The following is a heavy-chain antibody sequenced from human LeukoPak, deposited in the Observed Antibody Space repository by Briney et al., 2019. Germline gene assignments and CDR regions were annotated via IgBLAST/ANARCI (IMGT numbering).Heavy chain of an antibody. CDR2: IIPIFGTA. Sequence: ASVKVSCKTSGGTFSSYAISWVRQAPGQGLERMGGIIPIFGTANYAQKFQGRVTITADKSTSTAYMELSSLRSEDTAVYYCARERPGGKTDYWGQGTLVTVSS. CDR1: GGTFSSYA. CDR3: ARERPGGKTDY. V-gene: IGHV1-69*06. D-gene: IGHD2-8*02. J-gene: IGHJ4*02.